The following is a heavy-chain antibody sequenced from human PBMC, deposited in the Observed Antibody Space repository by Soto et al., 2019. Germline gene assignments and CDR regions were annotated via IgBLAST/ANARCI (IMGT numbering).Heavy chain of an antibody. V-gene: IGHV3-23*01. CDR3: ATTASMTIRDGFDH. CDR2: ISGSGSNP. D-gene: IGHD4-17*01. Sequence: EVQVLESGGGLVQPGVSLRLSCAASGFTFSIYAMSWVRQAPGQGLEWVSAISGSGSNPYYADSVKGRFTISRDNSKNTLYLQMNSLRAEDTALYYCATTASMTIRDGFDHWGQGTLVTVSA. CDR1: GFTFSIYA. J-gene: IGHJ4*02.